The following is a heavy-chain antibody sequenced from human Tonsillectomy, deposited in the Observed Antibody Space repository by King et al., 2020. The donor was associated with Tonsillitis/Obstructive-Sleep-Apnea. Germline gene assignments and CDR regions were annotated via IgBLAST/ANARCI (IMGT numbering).Heavy chain of an antibody. J-gene: IGHJ3*02. D-gene: IGHD3-9*01. CDR1: GGSISSYY. CDR2: IYYSGST. Sequence: VQLQESGPGLVKPSETLSLTCTVSGGSISSYYWSWIRQPPGKGLEWIGYIYYSGSTNYNPSLKSRVTISVDTSKNQFSLKLSSVTAADTAVYYCARENKSYDMLTGTIDAFDIWGQGTMVTVSS. CDR3: ARENKSYDMLTGTIDAFDI. V-gene: IGHV4-59*01.